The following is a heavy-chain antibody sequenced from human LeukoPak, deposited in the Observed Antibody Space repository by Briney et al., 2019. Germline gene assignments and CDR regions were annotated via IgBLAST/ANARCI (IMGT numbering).Heavy chain of an antibody. Sequence: KSGESLKISCKISGYTFTSYWITWVRQMPGKGLEWMGRLDPSDSYTTYSPSFQGHVTISTDKSINTAYLQWSSLKASDSAIYYCARMGGVYHHYSDYWGQGTLVTVSS. CDR1: GYTFTSYW. D-gene: IGHD5/OR15-5a*01. CDR2: LDPSDSYT. J-gene: IGHJ4*02. CDR3: ARMGGVYHHYSDY. V-gene: IGHV5-10-1*01.